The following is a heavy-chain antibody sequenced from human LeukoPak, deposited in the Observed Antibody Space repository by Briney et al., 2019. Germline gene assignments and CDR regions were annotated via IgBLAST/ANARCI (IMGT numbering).Heavy chain of an antibody. CDR3: ARESIAVAGTSLYNWFDP. CDR1: GGSISSYY. J-gene: IGHJ5*02. Sequence: SETLSLTCTVSGGSISSYYWSWIRQPPGKGLEWIGYIYYSGSTNYNPSLKSRVTISVDTSKNQFSLKLSSVTAADTAVYYCARESIAVAGTSLYNWFDPWGQGTLVTVSS. V-gene: IGHV4-59*01. D-gene: IGHD6-19*01. CDR2: IYYSGST.